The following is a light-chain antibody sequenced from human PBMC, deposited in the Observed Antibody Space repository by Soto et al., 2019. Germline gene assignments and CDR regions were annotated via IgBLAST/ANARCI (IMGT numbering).Light chain of an antibody. CDR1: QSLVHRDGNTY. J-gene: IGKJ5*01. V-gene: IGKV2-30*02. Sequence: VVVTHPPLSLPVTLGQAASISCRSSQSLVHRDGNTYLSGFRQRPGQSPRRLIYKVSNREAGVPDRFSGSGSGTDFTLKISRVEAEDVGLYYCMQGSHWPPITFGQGTRLEIK. CDR2: KVS. CDR3: MQGSHWPPIT.